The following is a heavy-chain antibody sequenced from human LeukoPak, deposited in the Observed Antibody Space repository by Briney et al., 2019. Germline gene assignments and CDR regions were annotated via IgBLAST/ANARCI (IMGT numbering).Heavy chain of an antibody. CDR1: GGSISSYY. V-gene: IGHV4-4*07. D-gene: IGHD3-22*01. CDR3: ARARSYYDSSGYNLFDP. J-gene: IGHJ5*02. CDR2: IYTSGST. Sequence: SETLSLTCTVSGGSISSYYWSWIRQPAGKGVEWIGRIYTSGSTNYNPSLKSRVTMSVDTSKNQFSLKLSSVTAADTAVYYCARARSYYDSSGYNLFDPWGQGTLVTVSS.